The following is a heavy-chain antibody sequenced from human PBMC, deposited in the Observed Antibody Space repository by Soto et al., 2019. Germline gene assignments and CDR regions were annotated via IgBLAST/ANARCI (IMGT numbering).Heavy chain of an antibody. CDR3: ASHGRGYCSSTSCYTDY. CDR2: IFYSGNT. V-gene: IGHV4-39*01. CDR1: GGSISSSSYY. Sequence: PSETLSLTCTISGGSISSSSYYWVWIRQPPGKGLEWIVGIFYSGNTYYNPSLKSRVTISVDTSKNQFSLKLSSVTAADTAVYYCASHGRGYCSSTSCYTDYWGQGTLVTVSS. D-gene: IGHD2-2*02. J-gene: IGHJ4*02.